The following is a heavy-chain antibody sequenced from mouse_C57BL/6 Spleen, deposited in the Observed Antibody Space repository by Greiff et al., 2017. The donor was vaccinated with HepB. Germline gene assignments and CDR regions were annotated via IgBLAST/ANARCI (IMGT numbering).Heavy chain of an antibody. CDR3: ARNPPIYYDYPYAMDY. D-gene: IGHD2-4*01. J-gene: IGHJ4*01. CDR2: IWSGGST. CDR1: GFSLTSYG. V-gene: IGHV2-2*01. Sequence: VQLKESGPGLVQPSQSLSITCTVSGFSLTSYGVHWVRQSPGKGLEWLGVIWSGGSTDYNAAFISRLSISKDNSKSQVFFKMNSLQADDTAIYYCARNPPIYYDYPYAMDYWGQGTSVTVSS.